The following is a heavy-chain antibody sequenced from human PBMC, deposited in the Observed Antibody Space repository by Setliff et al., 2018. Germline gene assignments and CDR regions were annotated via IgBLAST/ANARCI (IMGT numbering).Heavy chain of an antibody. CDR3: ARSGRGASVNMDV. Sequence: GGSLRLSCAASGFTFSTYWMTWVRQAPGKGLEWVANIKQDGTEEYYVDSVKGRFTISRDNAKNSLYLQMNSLRVEDTAVYYCARSGRGASVNMDVWGKGTTVTRLL. D-gene: IGHD1-26*01. CDR2: IKQDGTEE. J-gene: IGHJ6*03. V-gene: IGHV3-7*01. CDR1: GFTFSTYW.